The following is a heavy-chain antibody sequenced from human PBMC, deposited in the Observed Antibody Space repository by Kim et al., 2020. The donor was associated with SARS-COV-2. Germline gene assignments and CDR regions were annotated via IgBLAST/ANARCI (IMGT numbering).Heavy chain of an antibody. J-gene: IGHJ6*02. CDR3: ARDLRSATSPNITIFGVDRFYGMDV. Sequence: ASVKVSXKXXGYTFTGYGISWVRQAPGQGLEWMGWISAYNGNTNYAQKLQGRVTMTTDTSTSTAYMELRSLRSDDTAVYYCARDLRSATSPNITIFGVDRFYGMDVWGQGTTVTVSS. V-gene: IGHV1-18*04. CDR2: ISAYNGNT. D-gene: IGHD3-3*01. CDR1: GYTFTGYG.